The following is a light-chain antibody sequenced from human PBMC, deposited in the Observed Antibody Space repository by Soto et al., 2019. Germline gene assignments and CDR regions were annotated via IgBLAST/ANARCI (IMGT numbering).Light chain of an antibody. CDR1: SSDVGSYNL. J-gene: IGLJ3*02. V-gene: IGLV2-23*02. Sequence: QSVLTQPASVSGSPGQSITISCTGTSSDVGSYNLVSWYQQHPGKAPKLIIYEVSKRPSGVSNRLSGSKSGNTASLTISGLQAEDEADYYCCSYAGSSTSPFGGGTKLTVL. CDR3: CSYAGSSTSP. CDR2: EVS.